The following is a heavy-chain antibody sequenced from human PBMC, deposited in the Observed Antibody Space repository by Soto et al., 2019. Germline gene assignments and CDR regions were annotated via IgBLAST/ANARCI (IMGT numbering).Heavy chain of an antibody. Sequence: QVQLQQWGAGLLKPSETLSLTCAVYGGSFSGYYWSWIRQPPGKGLEWIGEINPSGSTNYNPSLKGRVTISVDTSKIQFSMKLCSVTAANTAVYYWARWILGELSLLSAFDYWGQGTLVTVSS. CDR2: INPSGST. V-gene: IGHV4-34*01. CDR1: GGSFSGYY. CDR3: ARWILGELSLLSAFDY. D-gene: IGHD3-16*02. J-gene: IGHJ4*02.